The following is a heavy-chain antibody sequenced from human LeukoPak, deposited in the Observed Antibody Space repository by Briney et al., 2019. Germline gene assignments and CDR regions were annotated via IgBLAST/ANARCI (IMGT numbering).Heavy chain of an antibody. V-gene: IGHV1-69*06. CDR1: GGTFSSYA. Sequence: SVKVSCKASGGTFSSYAISWVRQAPGQGLEWMGGIIPIFGTANYAQKFQGRVTITADKSTSTAYMELSSLRSEDTAVYYCARNGYSSSWYESNFDYWGQGTLVTVSS. D-gene: IGHD6-13*01. J-gene: IGHJ4*02. CDR2: IIPIFGTA. CDR3: ARNGYSSSWYESNFDY.